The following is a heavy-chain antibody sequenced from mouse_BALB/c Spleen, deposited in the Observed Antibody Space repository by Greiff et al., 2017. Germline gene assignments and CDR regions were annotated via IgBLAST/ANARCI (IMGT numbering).Heavy chain of an antibody. D-gene: IGHD1-1*01. CDR2: ISCYNGAT. V-gene: IGHV1S34*01. J-gene: IGHJ4*01. CDR3: ARGLLRSYAMDY. Sequence: LVKTGASVKISCKASGYSFTGYYMHWVKQSHGKSLEWIGYISCYNGATSYNQKFKGKATFTVDTSSSTAYMQFNSLTSEDSAVYYCARGLLRSYAMDYWGQGTSVTVSS. CDR1: GYSFTGYY.